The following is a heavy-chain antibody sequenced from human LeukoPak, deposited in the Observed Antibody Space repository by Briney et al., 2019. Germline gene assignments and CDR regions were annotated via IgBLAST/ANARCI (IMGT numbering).Heavy chain of an antibody. J-gene: IGHJ5*02. D-gene: IGHD6-13*01. V-gene: IGHV4-4*07. CDR1: GGSINGYY. CDR2: IYNSESI. Sequence: SETLSLTCSVSGGSINGYYWSWIRQPAGKGLEWIGRIYNSESINYNPSLKSRVTMSIDTSKNQFSLKLNSVTAADTAVYYCARDRSSSYTRDWFDPWGQGALVTVSS. CDR3: ARDRSSSYTRDWFDP.